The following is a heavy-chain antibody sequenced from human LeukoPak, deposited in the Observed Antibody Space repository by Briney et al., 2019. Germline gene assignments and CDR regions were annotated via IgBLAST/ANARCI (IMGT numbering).Heavy chain of an antibody. CDR3: ARDEIISSGWFDP. V-gene: IGHV4-31*03. Sequence: SQTLSLTCTVSGGSISSGGYYWSWIRQHPGKGLKWIGYIYYSGSTYYNPSLKSRVTISVDTSKNQFSLKLSSVTAADTAVYYCARDEIISSGWFDPWGQGTLVTVSS. CDR2: IYYSGST. J-gene: IGHJ5*02. D-gene: IGHD1-26*01. CDR1: GGSISSGGYY.